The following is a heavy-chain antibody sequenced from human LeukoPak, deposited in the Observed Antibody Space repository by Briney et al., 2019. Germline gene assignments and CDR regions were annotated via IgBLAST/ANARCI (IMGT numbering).Heavy chain of an antibody. D-gene: IGHD6-13*01. Sequence: GGSLRLSCAASGFTFSSYAMSWVRQAPGKGLEWVSAISGSGGSTYYADSVKGRFTISRDSSKNTLYLQMNSLRAEDTAVYYCAKDLYSSSWYQIDPWGQGTLVTVSS. V-gene: IGHV3-23*01. CDR3: AKDLYSSSWYQIDP. CDR2: ISGSGGST. J-gene: IGHJ5*02. CDR1: GFTFSSYA.